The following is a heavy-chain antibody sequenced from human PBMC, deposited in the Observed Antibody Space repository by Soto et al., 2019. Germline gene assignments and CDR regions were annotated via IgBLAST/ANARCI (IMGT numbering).Heavy chain of an antibody. CDR3: ARNGIPVISIPEHFDY. Sequence: QVQLVQSGAEVKKPWSSVKVSCKASGGTFSSYAISWVRHAPGQGLEWMGGIIPIFGTANYAQKFQGRVTITTDESTSIAYMELSSLRSEDTAVYYCARNGIPVISIPEHFDYWGQGTLVTVSS. CDR1: GGTFSSYA. CDR2: IIPIFGTA. V-gene: IGHV1-69*01. D-gene: IGHD2-21*01. J-gene: IGHJ4*02.